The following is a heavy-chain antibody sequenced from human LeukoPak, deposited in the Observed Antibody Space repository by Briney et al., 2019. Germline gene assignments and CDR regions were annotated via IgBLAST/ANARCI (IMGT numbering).Heavy chain of an antibody. Sequence: TSETLSLTCTVSGGSISSSSYYWGWIRQPPGKGLEWIGSIYYSGCTYYNPSLKSRVTVSVDTSKNQFSLKLSSVTAADTAVYYCARRSIVGATTGWFDPWGQGTLVTVSS. CDR3: ARRSIVGATTGWFDP. D-gene: IGHD1-26*01. CDR1: GGSISSSSYY. J-gene: IGHJ5*02. V-gene: IGHV4-39*01. CDR2: IYYSGCT.